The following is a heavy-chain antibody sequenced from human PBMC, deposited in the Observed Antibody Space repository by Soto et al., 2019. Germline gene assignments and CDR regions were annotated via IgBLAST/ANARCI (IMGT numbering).Heavy chain of an antibody. D-gene: IGHD5-18*01. CDR3: ARVDTAMVDNPFDY. CDR2: IYHSGST. CDR1: GGSISSGGYS. J-gene: IGHJ4*02. Sequence: PSETLSLTCAVSGGSISSGGYSWSWVRQPPGKGLEWIGYIYHSGSTYYNPSLKSRVTISVDRSKNQFSLKLSSVTAADTAVYYCARVDTAMVDNPFDYWGQGTLVTVSS. V-gene: IGHV4-30-2*01.